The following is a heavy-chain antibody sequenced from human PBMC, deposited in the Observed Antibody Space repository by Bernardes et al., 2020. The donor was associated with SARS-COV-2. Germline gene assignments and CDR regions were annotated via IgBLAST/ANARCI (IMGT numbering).Heavy chain of an antibody. V-gene: IGHV3-23*01. D-gene: IGHD1-26*01. CDR1: GFTFSTYA. Sequence: GGSLRLSCAASGFTFSTYAMSWVRQAPGKGLEWVSAISINGISTYYADSVKGRFTISRDNSKNTLYLQMNSLRAEDTAVYYCAKGVKWELPIDSWGQGTLVTVSS. CDR2: ISINGIST. J-gene: IGHJ4*02. CDR3: AKGVKWELPIDS.